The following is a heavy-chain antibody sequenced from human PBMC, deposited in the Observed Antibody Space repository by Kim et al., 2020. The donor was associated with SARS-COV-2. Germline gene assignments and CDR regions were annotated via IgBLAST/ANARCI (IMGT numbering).Heavy chain of an antibody. CDR3: ASHGGSSGWSPYSWFDP. J-gene: IGHJ5*02. CDR2: IYYSGIT. Sequence: SETLSLTCTVSGASISSSSYYWGWIRQPPGKGLEWIGSIYYSGITRYSPSLKSRLTISVDTSKNQFSLKLSSVTAADTAVYFCASHGGSSGWSPYSWFDPWGQGTLVTVSS. D-gene: IGHD6-19*01. V-gene: IGHV4-39*01. CDR1: GASISSSSYY.